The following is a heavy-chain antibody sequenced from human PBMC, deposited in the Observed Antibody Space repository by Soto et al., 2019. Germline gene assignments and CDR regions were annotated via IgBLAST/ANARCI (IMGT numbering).Heavy chain of an antibody. V-gene: IGHV1-8*01. Sequence: QVPLVQSGAEVKKPGASVKVSCKASGYTFTSYDINWVRQATGQGLEWMGWMNPNSGNTGYAQKFQGRVTMTRNTSISTAYMELSSLRTEDTAVYYCARLGCSSTSGWPLKPYYYYYYMDVWGKGTTVTVSS. D-gene: IGHD2-2*01. CDR3: ARLGCSSTSGWPLKPYYYYYYMDV. CDR1: GYTFTSYD. CDR2: MNPNSGNT. J-gene: IGHJ6*03.